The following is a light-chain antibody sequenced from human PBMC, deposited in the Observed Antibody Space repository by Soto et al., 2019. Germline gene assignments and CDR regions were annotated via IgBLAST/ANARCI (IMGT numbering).Light chain of an antibody. Sequence: EIVLTQSPGTLSLSPGERRTLSCRASQSVSNNYLAWYQQKPGQAPXLXXYDASTRATGIPDRFSGVVSGTEFSLPISSLQSEDFGFYYGQQYNSWPPITFGQGTRLEIK. CDR3: QQYNSWPPIT. CDR1: QSVSNN. CDR2: DAS. V-gene: IGKV3-15*01. J-gene: IGKJ5*01.